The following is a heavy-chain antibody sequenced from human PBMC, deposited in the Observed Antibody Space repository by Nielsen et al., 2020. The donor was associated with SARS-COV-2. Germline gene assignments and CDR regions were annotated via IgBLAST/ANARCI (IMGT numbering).Heavy chain of an antibody. D-gene: IGHD6-25*01. J-gene: IGHJ4*02. CDR3: ASNWRLPPGY. V-gene: IGHV4-39*01. CDR1: GGSISSSSYY. Sequence: SETLSLTCTVSGGSISSSSYYWGWIRQPPGKGLEWIGSIYYSGSTYYNPSLKSRVTISVDTSKNQFSLKLSSVTAADTAVYYCASNWRLPPGYWGQGTLVTVSS. CDR2: IYYSGST.